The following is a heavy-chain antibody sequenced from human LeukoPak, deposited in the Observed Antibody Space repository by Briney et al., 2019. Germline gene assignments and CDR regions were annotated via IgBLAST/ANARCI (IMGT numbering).Heavy chain of an antibody. CDR1: GGSFSGYY. D-gene: IGHD1-26*01. Sequence: PSETQSLTCAVYGGSFSGYYWSWISQPPGKGLEWIGEINHSGSTNYNPSLKSRVTISVDTSKNQFSLKLSSVTAADTAMYYCARGGGSYPVDYWGQGTLVTVSS. J-gene: IGHJ4*02. CDR2: INHSGST. CDR3: ARGGGSYPVDY. V-gene: IGHV4-34*01.